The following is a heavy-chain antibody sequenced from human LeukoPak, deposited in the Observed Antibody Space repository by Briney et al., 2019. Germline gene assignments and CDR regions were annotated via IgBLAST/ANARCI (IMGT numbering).Heavy chain of an antibody. CDR3: ATGLGYCSSTSCYTGYNWFDP. Sequence: SETLSLTCTVSGGSISSSSYYWGWIRQPPGEGLEWIGSIYYSGSTYYNPSLKRRVTISVDTSKNQFSLKLSSVTAADTAVYYCATGLGYCSSTSCYTGYNWFDPWGQGTLVTVSS. D-gene: IGHD2-2*01. J-gene: IGHJ5*02. V-gene: IGHV4-39*01. CDR2: IYYSGST. CDR1: GGSISSSSYY.